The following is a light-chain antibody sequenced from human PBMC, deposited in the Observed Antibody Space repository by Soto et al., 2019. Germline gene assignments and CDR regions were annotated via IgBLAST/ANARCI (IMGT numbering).Light chain of an antibody. V-gene: IGKV3-11*01. CDR3: HQCQSWPRT. CDR1: QYVVSS. J-gene: IGKJ1*01. CDR2: DMS. Sequence: EIVLTQSPATLSSSPGETATLSCRASQYVVSSLACHQHKPGPAPRLLSYDMSKRATGIPARFSGSGSGTDFTLTISSLAPDECAIYCCHQCQSWPRTFGQGTKVEIK.